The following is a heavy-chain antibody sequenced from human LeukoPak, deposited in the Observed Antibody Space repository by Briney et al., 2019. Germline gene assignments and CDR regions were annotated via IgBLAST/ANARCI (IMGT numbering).Heavy chain of an antibody. D-gene: IGHD6-19*01. Sequence: GGSLRLSCAASGFTFSSYEMNWVRQAPGKGLEWVSYISSDGYTMYYADSVKGRFTISRDNAKNSLPLQMNSLRAEDTAVYYCARGRHSSGWGEGTLVTVSS. V-gene: IGHV3-48*03. CDR1: GFTFSSYE. CDR2: ISSDGYTM. J-gene: IGHJ4*02. CDR3: ARGRHSSG.